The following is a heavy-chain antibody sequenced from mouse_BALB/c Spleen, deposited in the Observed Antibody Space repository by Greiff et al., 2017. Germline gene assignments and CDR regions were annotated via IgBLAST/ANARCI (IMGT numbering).Heavy chain of an antibody. J-gene: IGHJ3*01. CDR3: AREDYRYPFAY. D-gene: IGHD2-14*01. CDR1: GFTFSSYA. Sequence: EVMLVESGGGLVTPGGSLKLSCAASGFTFSSYAMSWVRQTPEKRLEWVASISSGGSTYYPDSVKGRFTISRDNARNILYLQMSSLRSEDTAMYYCAREDYRYPFAYWGQGTLVTVAA. CDR2: ISSGGST. V-gene: IGHV5-6-5*01.